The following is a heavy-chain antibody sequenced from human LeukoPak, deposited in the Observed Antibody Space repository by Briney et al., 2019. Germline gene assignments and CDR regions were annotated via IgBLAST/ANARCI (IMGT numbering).Heavy chain of an antibody. J-gene: IGHJ6*03. CDR1: GGTFSSYA. CDR2: IIPIFGTA. V-gene: IGHV1-69*01. Sequence: SVKVSCKASGGTFSSYAISWVRQAPGQGLEWMGGIIPIFGTANYAQKFQGRVTITADESTSTAYMVLSSLRSEDTAVYYCASLDFWSGYYASPYYYYYMDVWGKGTSVTVSS. D-gene: IGHD3-3*01. CDR3: ASLDFWSGYYASPYYYYYMDV.